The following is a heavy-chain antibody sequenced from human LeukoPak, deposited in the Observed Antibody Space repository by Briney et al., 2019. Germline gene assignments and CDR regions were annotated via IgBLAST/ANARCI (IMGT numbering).Heavy chain of an antibody. Sequence: PSETLSLTCTVSGGSISSYYWSWIRQPPGKGLEWIGYIYYSGSTNYNPSLKSRVTISVDTSKNQFSLKLSSVTAADTAVYYCARATGHGITIFGVVRNWFDPWGQGTLVTVSS. J-gene: IGHJ5*02. CDR2: IYYSGST. CDR3: ARATGHGITIFGVVRNWFDP. CDR1: GGSISSYY. V-gene: IGHV4-59*01. D-gene: IGHD3-3*01.